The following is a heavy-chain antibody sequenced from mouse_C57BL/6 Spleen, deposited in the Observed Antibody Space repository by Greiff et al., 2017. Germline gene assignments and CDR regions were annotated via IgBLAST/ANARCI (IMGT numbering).Heavy chain of an antibody. CDR2: ISSGGSYT. Sequence: EVKLVESGGDLVKPGGSLKLSCAASGFTFSSYGMSWVRQTPDKRLEWVATISSGGSYTYYPDSVKGRFTISRDNAKNTLYLQMSSLESEDTAMYYCARRGTTDYFDYWGQGTTLTVSS. CDR1: GFTFSSYG. V-gene: IGHV5-6*02. D-gene: IGHD1-1*01. CDR3: ARRGTTDYFDY. J-gene: IGHJ2*01.